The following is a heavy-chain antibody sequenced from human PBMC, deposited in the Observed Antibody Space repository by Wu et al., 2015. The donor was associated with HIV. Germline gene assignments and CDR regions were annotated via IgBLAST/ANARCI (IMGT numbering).Heavy chain of an antibody. J-gene: IGHJ1*01. Sequence: QVQLVQSGTQVQKPGTSVRVSCGVSGYTFTSFNINWIRHAPGRGLEWMGWLNPKSGSAGFGRDFQGRISMTKNNSISTVYMELSGLTSDDTAIYYCARVGVLLTSAELLEYFQHWGQGTRVVVSS. V-gene: IGHV1-8*02. D-gene: IGHD1-26*01. CDR1: GYTFTSFN. CDR3: ARVGVLLTSAELLEYFQH. CDR2: LNPKSGSA.